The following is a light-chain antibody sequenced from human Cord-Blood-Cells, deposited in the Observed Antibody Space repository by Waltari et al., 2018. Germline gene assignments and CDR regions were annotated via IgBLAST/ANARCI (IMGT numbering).Light chain of an antibody. CDR1: QSISSY. V-gene: IGKV1-39*01. J-gene: IGKJ5*01. CDR2: AAS. CDR3: QQSYSTPPIT. Sequence: DIKMTQSPSSLSASVGERVTITCRASQSISSYLNWYQQKPGKAPKLLIYAASSLQSGVPSRFSGSGSGTDFTLTISSLQPEDFATYYCQQSYSTPPITFGQGTRLEIK.